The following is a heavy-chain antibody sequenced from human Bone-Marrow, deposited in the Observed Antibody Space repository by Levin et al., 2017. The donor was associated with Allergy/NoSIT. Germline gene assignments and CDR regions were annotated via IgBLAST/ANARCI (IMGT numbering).Heavy chain of an antibody. Sequence: GGSLRLSCVASGFNFRTYAMSWFRQAPGKGLDWVAGLNGSGGTIYYADSVKGRFTISRDNAQNTLYLHMSGLRGDDTGVYYCAPSSGWYALDYWGQGTLVTV. V-gene: IGHV3-23*01. CDR2: LNGSGGTI. CDR1: GFNFRTYA. D-gene: IGHD6-19*01. CDR3: APSSGWYALDY. J-gene: IGHJ4*02.